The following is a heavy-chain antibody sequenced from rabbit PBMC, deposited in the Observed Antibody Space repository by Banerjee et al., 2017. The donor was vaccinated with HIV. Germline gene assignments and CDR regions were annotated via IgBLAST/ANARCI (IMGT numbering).Heavy chain of an antibody. Sequence: QSLEESGGDLVKPGASLTLTCTASGFSFSSSYYMCWVRQAPGKGLEWIACIYAGSSGSTYYASWAKGRFTISKTSSTTVTLQMTSLTAADTATYFCARGLGGWGVAIYNNLWGPGTLVTVS. J-gene: IGHJ4*01. D-gene: IGHD4-1*01. CDR1: GFSFSSSYY. CDR3: ARGLGGWGVAIYNNL. CDR2: IYAGSSGST. V-gene: IGHV1S40*01.